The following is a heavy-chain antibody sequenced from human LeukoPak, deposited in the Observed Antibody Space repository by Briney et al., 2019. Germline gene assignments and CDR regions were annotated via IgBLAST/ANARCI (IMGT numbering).Heavy chain of an antibody. CDR3: ARAGSRGYYDLNWFDP. CDR2: IYHSGST. CDR1: GGSISSGGYS. Sequence: SETLSLTCAVSGGSISSGGYSWSWIRQPPGKGLEWIGYIYHSGSTYYNPSLKSRVTISVDRSKNQFSLKLSSVTAADTAVYYCARAGSRGYYDLNWFDPWGQGTLVTVSS. D-gene: IGHD3-22*01. J-gene: IGHJ5*02. V-gene: IGHV4-30-2*01.